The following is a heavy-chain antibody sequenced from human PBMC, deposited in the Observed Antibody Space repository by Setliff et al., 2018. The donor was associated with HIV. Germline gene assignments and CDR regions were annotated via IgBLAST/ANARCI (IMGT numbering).Heavy chain of an antibody. D-gene: IGHD3-10*01. J-gene: IGHJ6*03. Sequence: SETLSLTCTVSGASISSGGYYWSWIRLHPGKGLEWIGYIYYSGSTYYNPSLKSRVSMAVYTSENQFSLMLSSVTAADTAVYYCAVLTHYYGSGSSGPTDYYYYMDVWGKGTTVTVSS. CDR3: AVLTHYYGSGSSGPTDYYYYMDV. CDR1: GASISSGGYY. V-gene: IGHV4-31*03. CDR2: IYYSGST.